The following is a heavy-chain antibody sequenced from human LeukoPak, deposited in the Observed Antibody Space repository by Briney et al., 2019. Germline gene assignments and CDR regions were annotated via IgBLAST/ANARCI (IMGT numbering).Heavy chain of an antibody. D-gene: IGHD2-15*01. J-gene: IGHJ1*01. Sequence: GGSLRLSCAASGFTFSNYGMSWVRQDPGKGLEWVSSISGSGDSTYYADSVKGRITTPRDNSKNTLYLQMNSLRAEDTAIYYCASPGYCSGSSCYSGYFQHWGQGTLVTVSS. CDR1: GFTFSNYG. CDR3: ASPGYCSGSSCYSGYFQH. V-gene: IGHV3-23*01. CDR2: ISGSGDST.